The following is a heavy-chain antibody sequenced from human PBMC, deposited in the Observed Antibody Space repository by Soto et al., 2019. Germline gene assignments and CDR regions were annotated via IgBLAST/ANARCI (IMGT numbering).Heavy chain of an antibody. Sequence: SVKVSCKASGYTFTSYGISCGRQAPGQGLEWMGWISTYDGVTNYAQILQGRVTMTTDTSTSTAYMELTSLKSDDTAVYYCAGYCSGGICFRSPVDYNYVMDV. CDR3: AGYCSGGICFRSPVDYNYVMDV. CDR1: GYTFTSYG. CDR2: ISTYDGVT. J-gene: IGHJ6*01. D-gene: IGHD2-15*01. V-gene: IGHV1-18*01.